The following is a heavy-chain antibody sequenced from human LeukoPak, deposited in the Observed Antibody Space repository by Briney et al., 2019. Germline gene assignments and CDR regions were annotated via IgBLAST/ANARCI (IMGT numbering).Heavy chain of an antibody. Sequence: PGGSLRLSCAASGFTFSSYWMSWVRQAPGKGLEWVANIKQDGSEKYYVDSVKGRFTISRDNAKNSLYLQMNSLRAEDTAVYYCARDKIVVVAYCYYYYYGMDVWGQGTTVTVSS. CDR3: ARDKIVVVAYCYYYYYGMDV. CDR1: GFTFSSYW. CDR2: IKQDGSEK. D-gene: IGHD2-15*01. V-gene: IGHV3-7*01. J-gene: IGHJ6*02.